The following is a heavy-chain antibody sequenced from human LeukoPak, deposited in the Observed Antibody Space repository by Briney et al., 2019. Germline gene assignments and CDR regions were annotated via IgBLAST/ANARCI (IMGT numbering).Heavy chain of an antibody. CDR2: INPSVGST. CDR1: GYTFTSYY. J-gene: IGHJ4*02. Sequence: EASVKVSCKPSGYTFTSYYMHWVRQAPGQGLEWVGIINPSVGSTSYAQKFQARVTMTRDMSTSTVYMELSRLRSEDTAVYYCAREGIRSLRDYYDSSTPPSLDYWGQGTLVTVSS. CDR3: AREGIRSLRDYYDSSTPPSLDY. D-gene: IGHD3-22*01. V-gene: IGHV1-46*01.